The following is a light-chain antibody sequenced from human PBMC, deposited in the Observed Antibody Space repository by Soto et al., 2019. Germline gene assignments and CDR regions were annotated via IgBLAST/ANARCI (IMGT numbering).Light chain of an antibody. CDR1: SSDVGGFNY. J-gene: IGLJ2*01. CDR2: DVS. Sequence: QSALTQPASVSGSPGQSITISCTGTSSDVGGFNYVSWYQQHPGEAPKVMIYDVSNRPSGISDRFTGSKSDNTASLTISGLLAEDEADYYCSSYTSSSTLVFGGGTQLTVL. V-gene: IGLV2-14*01. CDR3: SSYTSSSTLV.